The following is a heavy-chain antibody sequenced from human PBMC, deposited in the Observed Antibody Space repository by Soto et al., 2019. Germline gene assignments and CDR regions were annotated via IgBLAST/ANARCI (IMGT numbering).Heavy chain of an antibody. D-gene: IGHD6-13*01. CDR2: IDPSDSYT. CDR1: GYSFTSYW. V-gene: IGHV5-10-1*01. CDR3: ARLIAAAGTTSVWFDP. Sequence: GESLKISCKGSGYSFTSYWIGWVRQMPGKGLEWMGRIDPSDSYTNYSPSFQGHVTISADKSISTAYLQWSSLKASDTAMYYCARLIAAAGTTSVWFDPWGQGTLVTVSS. J-gene: IGHJ5*02.